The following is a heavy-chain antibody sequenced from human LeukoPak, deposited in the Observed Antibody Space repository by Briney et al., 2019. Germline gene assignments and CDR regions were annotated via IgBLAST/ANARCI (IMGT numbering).Heavy chain of an antibody. J-gene: IGHJ5*02. V-gene: IGHV3-30*03. Sequence: GGSLRLSCAASGFTFSSYGMHWVRQAPGKGLEWVAVISYDGSNKYYADSVKGRFTISRDNSKNTLYLQMNSLRAEDTAVYYCARGAYCGSTSCYKGWFDPWGQGTLVTVSS. D-gene: IGHD2-2*02. CDR3: ARGAYCGSTSCYKGWFDP. CDR1: GFTFSSYG. CDR2: ISYDGSNK.